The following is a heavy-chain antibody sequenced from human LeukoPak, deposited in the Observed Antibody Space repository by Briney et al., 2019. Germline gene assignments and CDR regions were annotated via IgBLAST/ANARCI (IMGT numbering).Heavy chain of an antibody. V-gene: IGHV4-34*01. CDR2: INHSGST. CDR3: AGIVVVPAAKYTSGAFDI. Sequence: SETLSLTCAVYGGSFSGYYWSWIRQPPGKGLEWIGEINHSGSTNYNPSLKSRVTISVDTSKNQFSLKLSSVTAADTAVYYCAGIVVVPAAKYTSGAFDIWGQGTMVTVSS. J-gene: IGHJ3*02. D-gene: IGHD2-2*01. CDR1: GGSFSGYY.